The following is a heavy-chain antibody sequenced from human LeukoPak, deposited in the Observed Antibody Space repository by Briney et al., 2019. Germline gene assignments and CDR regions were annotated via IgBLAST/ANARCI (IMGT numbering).Heavy chain of an antibody. Sequence: SETLSLTCTVSGGSISSYYWSWIRQPPGKGLEWSGYIYYSGSTNYNPSLKSRVTISVDTSKNQFSLKLSSVTAADTAVYYCARSGGYGLVGIWGQGTMVTVSS. CDR2: IYYSGST. CDR3: ARSGGYGLVGI. V-gene: IGHV4-59*01. CDR1: GGSISSYY. D-gene: IGHD3-22*01. J-gene: IGHJ3*02.